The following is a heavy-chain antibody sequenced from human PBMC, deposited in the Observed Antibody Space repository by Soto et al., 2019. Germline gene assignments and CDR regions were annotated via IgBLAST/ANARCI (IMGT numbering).Heavy chain of an antibody. Sequence: GGSLRLSCAASGFTFKNYAMSWVRQAPGKGLVWVSALSGDGGSTYYADSVKGRFTISRDNSKNTLYLQMNSLRAEDTATYYCAIPSGLTVTGPDYWGRGTLVTVSS. CDR3: AIPSGLTVTGPDY. D-gene: IGHD6-19*01. CDR1: GFTFKNYA. V-gene: IGHV3-23*01. J-gene: IGHJ4*02. CDR2: LSGDGGST.